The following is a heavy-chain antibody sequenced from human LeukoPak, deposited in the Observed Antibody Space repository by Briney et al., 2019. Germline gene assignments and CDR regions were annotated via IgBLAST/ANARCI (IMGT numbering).Heavy chain of an antibody. CDR2: INHSGST. V-gene: IGHV4-34*01. CDR1: GGSFSGYY. D-gene: IGHD3-10*01. CDR3: ARRSLLWFGGGNWFDP. Sequence: SETLSLTCAVYGGSFSGYYWSWIRQPPGKGLEWIGEINHSGSTNYNPSLKSRVTISVDTSKNQFSLKLSSVAAADTAVYYCARRSLLWFGGGNWFDPWGQGTLVTASS. J-gene: IGHJ5*02.